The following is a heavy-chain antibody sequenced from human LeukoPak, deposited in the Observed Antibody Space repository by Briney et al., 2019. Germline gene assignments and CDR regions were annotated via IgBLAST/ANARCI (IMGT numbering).Heavy chain of an antibody. CDR2: IYPGDSDT. V-gene: IGHV5-51*01. J-gene: IGHJ4*02. CDR3: ARQGVYFSDSSAFYH. D-gene: IGHD3-22*01. CDR1: GYRFTNHW. Sequence: GESLKISCKASGYRFTNHWIAWVRQMPGKGLELMGSIYPGDSDTRYSPSFQGQITISADKSCATSYLQWSSLKASDTVIYYCARQGVYFSDSSAFYHWGQGTLIPVS.